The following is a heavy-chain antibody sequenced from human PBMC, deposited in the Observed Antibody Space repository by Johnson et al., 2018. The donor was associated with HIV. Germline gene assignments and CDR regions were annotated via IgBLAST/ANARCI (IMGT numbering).Heavy chain of an antibody. CDR1: GLTFSNYW. J-gene: IGHJ3*02. D-gene: IGHD3-22*01. V-gene: IGHV3-7*01. Sequence: VQLVESGGGLVQPGGSLRLSCAASGLTFSNYWMSWVRQAPGKGLEWVANIKGDGSEKYYVDSVTGRFTISRDNTKKLLYLQMNSLRAEDTAKYYCARDLYYYDSSSGAFDILGQGTMVTVSS. CDR2: IKGDGSEK. CDR3: ARDLYYYDSSSGAFDI.